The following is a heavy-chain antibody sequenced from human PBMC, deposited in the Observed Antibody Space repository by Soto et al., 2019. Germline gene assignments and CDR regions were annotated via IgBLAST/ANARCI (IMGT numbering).Heavy chain of an antibody. CDR2: IYYSGST. J-gene: IGHJ4*02. V-gene: IGHV4-39*01. CDR3: ARPSGSYLYYFDY. CDR1: GGSISSNYYY. D-gene: IGHD1-26*01. Sequence: SETLSLTCTVSGGSISSNYYYWGGIRQPPGKGLEWIGSIYYSGSTYYNPSLKSRVTISVDTSKNQFSLKLSSVTAADTAVYYCARPSGSYLYYFDYWGQGTLVTVSS.